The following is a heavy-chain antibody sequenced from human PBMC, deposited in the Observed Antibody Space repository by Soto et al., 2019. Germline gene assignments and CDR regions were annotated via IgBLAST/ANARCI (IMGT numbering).Heavy chain of an antibody. J-gene: IGHJ6*02. CDR2: ISYYGSNK. Sequence: QVQLVESGGGVVQPGRSLRLSFAASGFTFSSYAMHWVRQAPGKGLEWVAVISYYGSNKYYADSVKGRFTISRDNSKNTLYLQMNSLRAEDTAVYYCARSYCSGGSCYHYYYYYGMDVWGQGTTVTVSS. CDR3: ARSYCSGGSCYHYYYYYGMDV. V-gene: IGHV3-30-3*01. CDR1: GFTFSSYA. D-gene: IGHD2-15*01.